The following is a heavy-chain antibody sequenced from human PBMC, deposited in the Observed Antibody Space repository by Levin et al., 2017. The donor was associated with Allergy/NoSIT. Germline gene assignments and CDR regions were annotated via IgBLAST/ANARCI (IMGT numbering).Heavy chain of an antibody. D-gene: IGHD3-10*01. CDR3: ARHFYYGLYYFDY. CDR2: ISSSSTYI. J-gene: IGHJ4*02. CDR1: GFTFSSYS. V-gene: IGHV3-21*01. Sequence: PGGSLRLSCAASGFTFSSYSMNWVRQAPGKGLEWVSSISSSSTYIYYADSVKGRFTISRDNAKNSLYLQMNSLRAEDTAVYYCARHFYYGLYYFDYWGQGTLVTVSS.